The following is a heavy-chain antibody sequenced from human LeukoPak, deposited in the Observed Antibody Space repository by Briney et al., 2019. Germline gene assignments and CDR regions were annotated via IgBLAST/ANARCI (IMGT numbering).Heavy chain of an antibody. CDR3: ARVGLLGNDFDI. J-gene: IGHJ3*02. V-gene: IGHV4-59*01. D-gene: IGHD7-27*01. CDR1: GGSISPYY. CDR2: IYYSGST. Sequence: PSETLSLTCTVSGGSISPYYWSWIRQPPGKGLEWIGFIYYSGSTNYNPSLKSRVTISVDTSKNRFPLKLSSVTAADTAVYYCARVGLLGNDFDIWGQGTMVTVSS.